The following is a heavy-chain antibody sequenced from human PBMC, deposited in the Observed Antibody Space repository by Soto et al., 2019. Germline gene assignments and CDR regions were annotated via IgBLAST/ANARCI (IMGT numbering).Heavy chain of an antibody. CDR3: ARGVHAATVPFDY. J-gene: IGHJ4*02. CDR2: IMPGSSHI. CDR1: GFTFSIYS. V-gene: IGHV3-48*04. Sequence: EVQLVESGGGLVQPGGSLRLTCAASGFTFSIYSMNWVRQAPGKGLEWVSYIMPGSSHIFYADSVKGRFTISRDNAKNSLYLQMNSLRAEDTALYYCARGVHAATVPFDYWGQGTLVTVSS. D-gene: IGHD6-25*01.